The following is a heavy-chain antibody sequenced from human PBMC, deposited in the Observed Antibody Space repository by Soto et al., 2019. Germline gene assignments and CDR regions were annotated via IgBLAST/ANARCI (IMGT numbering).Heavy chain of an antibody. Sequence: IRQPPGKGLEWIGYIYHSGSTYYNPSLKSRVTISIDKSKNQFSLKLSSVSAADTAVYYCARDSLTGNYFDPWGQGTLVTVSS. CDR3: ARDSLTGNYFDP. D-gene: IGHD1-7*01. CDR2: IYHSGST. V-gene: IGHV4-30-2*01. J-gene: IGHJ5*02.